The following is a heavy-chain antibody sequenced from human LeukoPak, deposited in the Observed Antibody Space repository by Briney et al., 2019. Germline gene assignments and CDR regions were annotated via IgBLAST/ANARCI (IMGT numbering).Heavy chain of an antibody. J-gene: IGHJ6*04. V-gene: IGHV3-30*02. CDR2: IRYDGSNK. CDR1: GFTFSSYG. D-gene: IGHD4-23*01. Sequence: GGSLRLSCAASGFTFSSYGMHWVRQAPGKGLEWVAFIRYDGSNKYYADSVKGRFTISRDNSKNTLYLQMNSLRAEDTAVYYCAKDQRTVVSPAMDVWGKGTTVTVSS. CDR3: AKDQRTVVSPAMDV.